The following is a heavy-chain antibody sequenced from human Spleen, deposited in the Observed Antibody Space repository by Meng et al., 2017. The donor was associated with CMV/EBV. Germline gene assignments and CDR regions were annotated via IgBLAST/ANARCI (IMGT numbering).Heavy chain of an antibody. Sequence: SETLSLTCTVSGGSVSSDSYYWSWIRQPPGKGLEWIGYIFKSGSTNYSPSLKSRVTISVDTSKNQFSLKVNSVTTADTAVYYCARGKRLPGIVPLVYWGQGTLVTVSS. CDR3: ARGKRLPGIVPLVY. J-gene: IGHJ4*02. V-gene: IGHV4-61*01. CDR1: GGSVSSDSYY. D-gene: IGHD2-15*01. CDR2: IFKSGST.